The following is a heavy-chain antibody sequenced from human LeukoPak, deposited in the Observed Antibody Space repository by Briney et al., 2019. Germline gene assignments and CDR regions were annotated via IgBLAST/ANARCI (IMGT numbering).Heavy chain of an antibody. Sequence: GGSLRLSCAASGFTFSNSWMYWVRQTPDKGLVWVSRIKYDGSSTVYEDSVKGRFTISRDSAKNTLDLQMNSLRAEDTAVYYCARGGPYSSSSLDYWGQGTLVTVSS. CDR2: IKYDGSST. D-gene: IGHD6-6*01. V-gene: IGHV3-74*01. J-gene: IGHJ4*02. CDR1: GFTFSNSW. CDR3: ARGGPYSSSSLDY.